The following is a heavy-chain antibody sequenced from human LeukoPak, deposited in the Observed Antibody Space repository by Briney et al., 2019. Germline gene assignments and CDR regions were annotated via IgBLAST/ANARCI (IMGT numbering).Heavy chain of an antibody. D-gene: IGHD4-23*01. J-gene: IGHJ6*02. CDR3: ARRVGGNPAAPSYYYYYGMDV. Sequence: GGSLRLSCAASGFTFSSYAMIWVRQAPGKGLVWVSRINSDGSSKSYADSAKGRFTISRDNAKNTLYLQMNSLRAADTAVYYCARRVGGNPAAPSYYYYYGMDVWGQGTTVTVSS. CDR2: INSDGSSK. V-gene: IGHV3-74*01. CDR1: GFTFSSYA.